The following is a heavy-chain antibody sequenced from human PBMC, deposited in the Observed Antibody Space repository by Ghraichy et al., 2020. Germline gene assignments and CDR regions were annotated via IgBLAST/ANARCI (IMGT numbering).Heavy chain of an antibody. CDR2: ISGSGCST. Sequence: GGSLRLSCAASGFTFSSYAMSWVRQAPGKGLELVSAISGSGCSTSYADSVKGRFTISRDNSNNTLYLRMNSLRAEDTAVYYCAKDSPPVYGDDGGNDYWGQGTMVTVSS. CDR3: AKDSPPVYGDDGGNDY. V-gene: IGHV3-23*01. CDR1: GFTFSSYA. D-gene: IGHD4-17*01. J-gene: IGHJ4*02.